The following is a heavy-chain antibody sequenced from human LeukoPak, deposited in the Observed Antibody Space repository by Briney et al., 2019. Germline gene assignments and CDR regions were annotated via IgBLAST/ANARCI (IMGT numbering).Heavy chain of an antibody. V-gene: IGHV3-43*02. CDR2: ISGDGGST. D-gene: IGHD5-24*01. CDR3: AKDRDGYNLFDY. Sequence: GGSLRLSCAASGYTCDDYAMHWVRQAPGKVLEWVSLISGDGGSTYYADSVKGRFTISRDNSKNSLYLQMNSLRTEDTALYYCAKDRDGYNLFDYWGQGTLVTVSS. CDR1: GYTCDDYA. J-gene: IGHJ4*02.